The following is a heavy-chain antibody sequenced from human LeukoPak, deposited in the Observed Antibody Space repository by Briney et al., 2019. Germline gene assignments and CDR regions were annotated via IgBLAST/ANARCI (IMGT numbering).Heavy chain of an antibody. CDR1: GFTFSSYS. CDR3: ARDYPEWGLQYNWFDP. Sequence: GGSLRLSCAASGFTFSSYSMNWVRQAPGKGLEWVSSISSSSSYIYYADSVKGRFTISRDNAKNSLYLQMNSLRAEDTAVYYCARDYPEWGLQYNWFDPWGQGTLVTVSS. CDR2: ISSSSSYI. D-gene: IGHD1-26*01. V-gene: IGHV3-21*01. J-gene: IGHJ5*02.